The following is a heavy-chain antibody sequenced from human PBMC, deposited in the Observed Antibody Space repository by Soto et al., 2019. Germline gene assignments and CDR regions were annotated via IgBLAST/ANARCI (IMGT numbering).Heavy chain of an antibody. J-gene: IGHJ6*02. CDR1: GGSIRGGGYS. CDR3: ARAGYSGYEGSYYYGMDV. D-gene: IGHD5-12*01. CDR2: IYHSGST. Sequence: SETLSLTCAVSGGSIRGGGYSWSWKRQPPGKVLEWIGYIYHSGSTYYNPSLKSRVTISVDRSKNQFSLKLSSVTAADTAVYYCARAGYSGYEGSYYYGMDVWGQGTTVTVFS. V-gene: IGHV4-30-2*01.